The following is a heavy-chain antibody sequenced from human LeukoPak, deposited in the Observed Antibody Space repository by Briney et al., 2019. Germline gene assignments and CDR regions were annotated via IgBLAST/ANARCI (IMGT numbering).Heavy chain of an antibody. Sequence: PGGSLRLSCAASGFTFSTYAMSWVRQAPGKGLEWVSSITSGGGSPYYADSVKGRFTISRDTSKNTLYLQMNSLRAEDTAVYYCAKDLSATRPWYFDYWGQGTLVTVSS. D-gene: IGHD6-6*01. CDR3: AKDLSATRPWYFDY. J-gene: IGHJ4*02. V-gene: IGHV3-23*01. CDR1: GFTFSTYA. CDR2: ITSGGGSP.